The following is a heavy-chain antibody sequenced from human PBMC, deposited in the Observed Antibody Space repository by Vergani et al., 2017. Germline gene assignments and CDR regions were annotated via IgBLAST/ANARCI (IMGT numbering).Heavy chain of an antibody. CDR3: ARDSWTSELRGVYWFDT. D-gene: IGHD3-10*01. V-gene: IGHV4-61*02. J-gene: IGHJ5*02. CDR1: GGSITSGSFY. CDR2: IHSSGTT. Sequence: QVQLHESGPGLVKPSQTLSLTCTVSGGSITSGSFYWSWIRQPAGKGLEWIGRIHSSGTTNYTPSLKSRVTLSVDTSKNQLSLSMTSVTAADTAVYYCARDSWTSELRGVYWFDTWGQGTLVSVSS.